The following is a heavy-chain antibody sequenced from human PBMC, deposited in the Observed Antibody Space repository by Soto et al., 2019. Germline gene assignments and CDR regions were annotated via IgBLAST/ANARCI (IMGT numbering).Heavy chain of an antibody. CDR1: GGTFSSYA. J-gene: IGHJ4*02. V-gene: IGHV1-69*13. CDR2: IIPIFGTA. Sequence: SVKVSCKASGGTFSSYAISWVRQAPGQGLEWMGGIIPIFGTANYAQKFQGRVTITADESTSTAYMELSSLRSEDTAVYYCARNYDSSGGTHYFDYWGQGTLVTVSS. D-gene: IGHD3-22*01. CDR3: ARNYDSSGGTHYFDY.